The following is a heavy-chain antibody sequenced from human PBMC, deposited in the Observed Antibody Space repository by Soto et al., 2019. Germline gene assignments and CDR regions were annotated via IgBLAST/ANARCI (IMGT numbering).Heavy chain of an antibody. V-gene: IGHV3-73*01. CDR3: TGRAEGGMDV. CDR1: GFMFSASG. CDR2: IRSKGNSHAT. J-gene: IGHJ6*02. Sequence: EVQLVESGGGLVQPGESLKVSCVVSGFMFSASGIHWVRQAPGKGLEWVGRIRSKGNSHATAYSDSVRGRFTISRQDSKNAAYLQMNSLRTEDTDVYYCTGRAEGGMDVWGQGTTVTVTS.